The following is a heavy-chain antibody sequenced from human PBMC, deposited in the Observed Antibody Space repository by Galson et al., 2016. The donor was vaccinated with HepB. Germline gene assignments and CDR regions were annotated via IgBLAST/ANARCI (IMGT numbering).Heavy chain of an antibody. V-gene: IGHV4-39*02. Sequence: LTCTVSGGSISGSHNYWGWIRQPPGKGLEWMGSIYYKGTTNYNPYLESRLTISVDTSKNLFSLKLTSVTAADTAAYYCARANLGFCTSTTCSSNWFDPWGQGTLVTVSS. CDR2: IYYKGTT. CDR1: GGSISGSHNY. J-gene: IGHJ5*02. D-gene: IGHD2-2*01. CDR3: ARANLGFCTSTTCSSNWFDP.